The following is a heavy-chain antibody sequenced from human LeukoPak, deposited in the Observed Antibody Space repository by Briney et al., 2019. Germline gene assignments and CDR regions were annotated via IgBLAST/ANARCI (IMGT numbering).Heavy chain of an antibody. D-gene: IGHD3-10*01. CDR3: ARGAYYYGPGSPVYYYYYMDV. CDR2: IYYSGST. V-gene: IGHV4-39*07. Sequence: PSETLSLTCTVSGGSISSSSYYWGWIRQPPGKGLEWIGSIYYSGSTYYNPSLKSRVTISVDTSKNQFSLKLSSVTAADTAVYYCARGAYYYGPGSPVYYYYYMDVWGKGTTVTISS. J-gene: IGHJ6*03. CDR1: GGSISSSSYY.